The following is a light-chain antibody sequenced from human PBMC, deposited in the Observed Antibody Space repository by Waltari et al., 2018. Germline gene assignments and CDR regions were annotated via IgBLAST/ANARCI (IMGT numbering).Light chain of an antibody. Sequence: VFTPSPATLSLSPGETATLSCRASPSVSSYLTLYQQNPRQAPRLHLYAASKRATGIPARFSGSGSGTDSTLTISSLAPEDFAVYCGQQRSNWPLTFGGGTKVEIK. CDR1: PSVSSY. CDR2: AAS. V-gene: IGKV3-11*01. CDR3: QQRSNWPLT. J-gene: IGKJ4*01.